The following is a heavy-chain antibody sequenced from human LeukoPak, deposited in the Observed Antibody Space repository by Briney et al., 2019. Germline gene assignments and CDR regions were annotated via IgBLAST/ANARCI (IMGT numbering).Heavy chain of an antibody. D-gene: IGHD2-15*01. CDR3: ATRVVAATLDY. Sequence: TVSXXXSGYTLTXLSMHWVRQAPGKGREWMGGFDPEDGETIYAQKFQGRLTMTEDTSTDTAYMELSSLRSEDTAVYYCATRVVAATLDYWGQGTLVTVSS. CDR1: GYTLTXLS. CDR2: FDPEDGET. V-gene: IGHV1-24*01. J-gene: IGHJ4*02.